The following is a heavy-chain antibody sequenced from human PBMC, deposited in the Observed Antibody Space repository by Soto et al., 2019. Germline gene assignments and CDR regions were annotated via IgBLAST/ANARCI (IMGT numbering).Heavy chain of an antibody. V-gene: IGHV3-30*18. Sequence: QVQLVESGGGVVQPGRSLRLSCAASGFTFSSYGMHWVRQAPGKGLEWVAVISYDGSNKYYADSVKGRFTISRDNSKNTLYLQMNSLRAEDTAVYYCAKDQLLVVRGVITYYYGMDVWGQGTTVTVSS. CDR2: ISYDGSNK. CDR1: GFTFSSYG. D-gene: IGHD3-10*01. CDR3: AKDQLLVVRGVITYYYGMDV. J-gene: IGHJ6*02.